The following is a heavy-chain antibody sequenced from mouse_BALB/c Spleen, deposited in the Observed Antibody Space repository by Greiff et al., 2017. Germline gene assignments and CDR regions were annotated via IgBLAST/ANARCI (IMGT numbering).Heavy chain of an antibody. V-gene: IGHV1-15*01. D-gene: IGHD1-2*01. CDR2: IDPETGGT. Sequence: VQLQQSGAELVRPGASVTLSCKASGYTFTDYEMHWVKQTPVHGLEWIGAIDPETGGTAYNQKFKGKATLTADKSSSTAYMELRSLTSEDSAVYYCTRQRVTTAGYYFDDWGQGTTLTVSS. CDR3: TRQRVTTAGYYFDD. CDR1: GYTFTDYE. J-gene: IGHJ2*01.